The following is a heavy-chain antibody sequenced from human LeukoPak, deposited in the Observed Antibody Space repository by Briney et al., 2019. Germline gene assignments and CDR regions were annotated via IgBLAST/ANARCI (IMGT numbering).Heavy chain of an antibody. CDR2: INPNSGGT. Sequence: ASVKVSCKASGYTFTGYYMHWVRQAPGQGLEWMGWINPNSGGTNYAQKFQGRVTMTRDTSISTAYMELSRLRSDDTAVYYCARDLPGTMEWLLYNWFDPWGQGTLVTVSS. D-gene: IGHD3-3*01. J-gene: IGHJ5*02. CDR3: ARDLPGTMEWLLYNWFDP. V-gene: IGHV1-2*02. CDR1: GYTFTGYY.